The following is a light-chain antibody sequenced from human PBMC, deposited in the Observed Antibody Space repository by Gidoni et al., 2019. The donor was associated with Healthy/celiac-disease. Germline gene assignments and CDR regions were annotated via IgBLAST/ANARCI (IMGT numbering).Light chain of an antibody. Sequence: ATLSVSPGERATLSCRASQSVSSNLAWYQQKPGQAPRLLIYGASTRATGIPARFSGSGSGTEFTLTISSLQSEDFAVYYCQQYNNWPPFLTFGGGTKVEIK. V-gene: IGKV3-15*01. CDR2: GAS. CDR1: QSVSSN. J-gene: IGKJ4*01. CDR3: QQYNNWPPFLT.